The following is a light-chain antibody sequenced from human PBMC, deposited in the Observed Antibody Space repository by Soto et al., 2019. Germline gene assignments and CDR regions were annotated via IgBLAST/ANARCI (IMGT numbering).Light chain of an antibody. J-gene: IGKJ5*01. CDR2: DAS. V-gene: IGKV1-39*01. Sequence: DIQMTQSPSSLSASIGDRVILTFRSSQPISGYLNWYQQKPGKAPKPLIHDASSLQSGVPSRFSGSGSGTDFSLTISNLQPEDFATYYCQQGQSTPITFGQGTRLEIK. CDR1: QPISGY. CDR3: QQGQSTPIT.